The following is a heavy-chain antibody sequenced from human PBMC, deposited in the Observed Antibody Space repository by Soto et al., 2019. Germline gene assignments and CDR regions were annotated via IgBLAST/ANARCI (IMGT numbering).Heavy chain of an antibody. CDR3: AKDYSTWCMDV. CDR1: GFTFRSYG. Sequence: QVQLVESGGGVVQPGRSLRLSCAASGFTFRSYGMHWVRQAPGKGLEWVAVISNDGSNKYYADSVKGRFTISRDTSKNNLYLQMNSLRAEYTAVYYFAKDYSTWCMDVWGQGTTVTVSS. D-gene: IGHD6-13*01. J-gene: IGHJ6*02. V-gene: IGHV3-30*18. CDR2: ISNDGSNK.